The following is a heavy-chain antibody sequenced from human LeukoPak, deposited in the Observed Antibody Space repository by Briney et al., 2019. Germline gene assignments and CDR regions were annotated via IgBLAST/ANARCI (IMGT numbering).Heavy chain of an antibody. V-gene: IGHV4-34*01. J-gene: IGHJ5*02. Sequence: PSETLSLTCAVYGGSFSGYYWSWIRQPPGKGLEWIGEINHSGSTNYNPSLKSRVTISVDTSKNQFSLKLSSVTAADTAVYYGARGGVSSASGDWFDPWGQGTLVTVSS. CDR1: GGSFSGYY. CDR3: ARGGVSSASGDWFDP. CDR2: INHSGST. D-gene: IGHD3-22*01.